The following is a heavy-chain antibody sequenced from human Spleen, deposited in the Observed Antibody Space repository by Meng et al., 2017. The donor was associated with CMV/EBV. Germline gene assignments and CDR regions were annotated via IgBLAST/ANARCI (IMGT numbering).Heavy chain of an antibody. V-gene: IGHV4-39*07. CDR1: IRSSSYY. Sequence: IRSSSYYWDWFRQPPGKGLEWIGSIYYSGSIDYNPSLNSRVNISLDTSKNQFSLKLKSVTAADTAVYFCARESDYLPDPIMGANWFDPWGQGTLVTVSS. CDR3: ARESDYLPDPIMGANWFDP. CDR2: IYYSGSI. D-gene: IGHD2-2*02. J-gene: IGHJ5*02.